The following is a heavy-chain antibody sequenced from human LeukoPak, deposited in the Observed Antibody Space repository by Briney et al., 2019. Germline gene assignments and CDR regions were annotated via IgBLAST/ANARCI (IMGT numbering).Heavy chain of an antibody. CDR1: GFTVSSNY. D-gene: IGHD2-15*01. CDR2: IYSGGST. J-gene: IGHJ4*02. Sequence: GGSLRLSCAASGFTVSSNYMSWVRQAPGKGLEWVSVIYSGGSTYYADSVKGRFTISRDNSKNTLYLQMNSLRAEDTAVYCCARAVARSGAFDYWGQGTLVTVSS. V-gene: IGHV3-53*01. CDR3: ARAVARSGAFDY.